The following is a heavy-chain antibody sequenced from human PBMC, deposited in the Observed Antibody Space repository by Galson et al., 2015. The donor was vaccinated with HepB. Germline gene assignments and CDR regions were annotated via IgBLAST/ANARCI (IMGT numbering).Heavy chain of an antibody. J-gene: IGHJ5*02. D-gene: IGHD3-22*01. CDR3: TSPSSSGDHNPSADREWFDP. Sequence: SLRLSCAASGLRFDNVWMSWVRQAPGKGLECVGRIKSETDGGTRDYAAPAKGRFTISREDSKNTLYRQMRSLETEDTGVYYCTSPSSSGDHNPSADREWFDPWGQGTLVTVSS. V-gene: IGHV3-15*01. CDR2: IKSETDGGTR. CDR1: GLRFDNVW.